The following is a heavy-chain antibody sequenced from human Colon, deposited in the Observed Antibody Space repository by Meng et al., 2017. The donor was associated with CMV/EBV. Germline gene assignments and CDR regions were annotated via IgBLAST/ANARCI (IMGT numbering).Heavy chain of an antibody. CDR2: LFFTAITP. V-gene: IGHV1-46*01. CDR3: AAESPGSAYFDS. D-gene: IGHD6-13*01. CDR1: CPPCTSLP. Sequence: SFPASCPPCTSLPVPLVRPAPLQGLELVVILFFTAITPRVAQNFQGRVTLTRDTSTTTVYMDLSSLGSEDTAVYYCAAESPGSAYFDSWGQGTLVTVSS. J-gene: IGHJ4*02.